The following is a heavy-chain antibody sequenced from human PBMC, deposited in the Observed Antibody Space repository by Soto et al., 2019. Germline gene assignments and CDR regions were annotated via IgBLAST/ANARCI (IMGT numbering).Heavy chain of an antibody. J-gene: IGHJ1*01. CDR1: GFTFSSYG. Sequence: HPGGSLRLSCAASGFTFSSYGMHWVRQAPGKGLEWVAVIWYDGSNKYYADSVKGRFTISRDNSKNTLYLQMNSLRAEDTAVYYCARDGCGGDCYYFQHWGQGTLVTVSP. D-gene: IGHD2-21*02. CDR3: ARDGCGGDCYYFQH. CDR2: IWYDGSNK. V-gene: IGHV3-33*01.